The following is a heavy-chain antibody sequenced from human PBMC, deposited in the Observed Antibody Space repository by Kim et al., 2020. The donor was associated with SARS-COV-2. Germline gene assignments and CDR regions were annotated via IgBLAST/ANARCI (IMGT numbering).Heavy chain of an antibody. CDR1: GYTFTSYC. J-gene: IGHJ4*02. CDR3: ARDGRSVEYYFDY. V-gene: IGHV1-3*01. CDR2: IDVANTDT. Sequence: ASVKVSCKASGYTFTSYCLHWVRQAPGQSLEWMGWIDVANTDTLYSENFQGRVTISRDTSATTDYIELSSLRSEDTAVYYCARDGRSVEYYFDYWGQGTLVAVSS.